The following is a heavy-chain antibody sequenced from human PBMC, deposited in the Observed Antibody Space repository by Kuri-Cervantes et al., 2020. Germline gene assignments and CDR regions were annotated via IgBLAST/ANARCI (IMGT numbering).Heavy chain of an antibody. CDR3: ARPRQTRWLTEGAFDI. V-gene: IGHV3-30-3*01. J-gene: IGHJ3*02. CDR1: GFIFSSYA. Sequence: GGSLRLSCAASGFIFSSYAMHWVRQAPGKGLEWVAVISYDGSNKYYADSVKGRFTISRDNSKNTLYLQMNSLRAEDTAVYYCARPRQTRWLTEGAFDIWGQGTMVTVSS. CDR2: ISYDGSNK. D-gene: IGHD5-24*01.